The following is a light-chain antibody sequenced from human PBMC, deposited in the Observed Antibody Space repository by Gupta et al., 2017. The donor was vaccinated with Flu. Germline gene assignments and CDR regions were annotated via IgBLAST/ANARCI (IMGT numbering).Light chain of an antibody. CDR1: RGIGNY. CDR2: AAS. CDR3: QHYYTYPFT. J-gene: IGKJ2*01. Sequence: PSSLSASVGDSVTVTFRASRGIGNYLAWFQQKPGKAPKSLIYAASTLQRGVPSRFRGSGSGTEFTLTVTILRPEDFATYYCQHYYTYPFTFGQGTNLEI. V-gene: IGKV1-16*01.